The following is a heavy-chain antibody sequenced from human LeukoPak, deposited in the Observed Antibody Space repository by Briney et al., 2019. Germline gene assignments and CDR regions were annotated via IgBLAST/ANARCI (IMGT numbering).Heavy chain of an antibody. CDR2: IYSGGSS. J-gene: IGHJ4*02. Sequence: GGSLRLSCAASGFTVSNIYMSWVRQAPGKGLEWVSVIYSGGSSYYADSVKGRFAISKDNCKNTVYLQMNSLRVEDTAVYYCARGMAGYGGYDYWGQGTLVTVSS. D-gene: IGHD5-12*01. CDR1: GFTVSNIY. V-gene: IGHV3-66*01. CDR3: ARGMAGYGGYDY.